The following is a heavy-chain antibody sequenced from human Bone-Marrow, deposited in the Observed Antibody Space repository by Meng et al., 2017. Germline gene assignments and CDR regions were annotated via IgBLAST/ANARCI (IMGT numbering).Heavy chain of an antibody. V-gene: IGHV4-31*03. J-gene: IGHJ4*02. CDR2: IYHSGRT. CDR1: GGSISSGGYY. D-gene: IGHD4-17*01. Sequence: QVQLQEPGPGLVKPSQTLSLTCTVSGGSISSGGYYWSWIRRHPGKGLRWIGYIYHSGRTYYNPTLKSRVTISVDTSKNQFSLKLSSVTAADTAVYYCARDRNDYGSHYFNYWGQGTLVTVSS. CDR3: ARDRNDYGSHYFNY.